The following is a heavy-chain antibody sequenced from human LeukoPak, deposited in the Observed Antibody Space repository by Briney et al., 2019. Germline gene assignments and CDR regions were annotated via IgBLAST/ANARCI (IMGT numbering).Heavy chain of an antibody. J-gene: IGHJ4*02. Sequence: GGSLRLSCAASGFTFSNDWMNWVRQAPGKGLEWVAVISYDGSNKYYADSVKGRFTISRDNSKNTLYLQMNSLRAEDTAVYYCAKLRSAIDYWGQGTLVTVSS. V-gene: IGHV3-30*18. CDR1: GFTFSNDW. CDR2: ISYDGSNK. CDR3: AKLRSAIDY.